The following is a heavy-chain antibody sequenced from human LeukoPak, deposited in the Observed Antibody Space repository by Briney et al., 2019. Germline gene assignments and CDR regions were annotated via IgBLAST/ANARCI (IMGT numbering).Heavy chain of an antibody. J-gene: IGHJ5*02. CDR1: GGTFSSYT. CDR2: IIPILGIA. CDR3: ARTITISGVVVRRDNWFDP. V-gene: IGHV1-69*02. D-gene: IGHD3-3*01. Sequence: SVKVSCKASGGTFSSYTISWVRQAPGQGLEWMGRIIPILGIANYAQKFQGRVTITADKSTSTAYMELSSLRYEDTAVYYCARTITISGVVVRRDNWFDPWGQGTLVTVSS.